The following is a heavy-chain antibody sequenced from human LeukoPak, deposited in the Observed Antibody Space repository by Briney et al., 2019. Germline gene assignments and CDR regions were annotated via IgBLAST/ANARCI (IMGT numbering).Heavy chain of an antibody. CDR3: ARQELVDIVATTY. V-gene: IGHV1-2*02. D-gene: IGHD5-12*01. J-gene: IGHJ4*02. CDR1: GYTFTGYF. CDR2: INPNSGGT. Sequence: GASAKVSCKASGYTFTGYFMHWVRQAPGQGLEWMGWINPNSGGTNYAQKFQGRVTMTRDTSISTAYMELSRLRSDDTAVYYCARQELVDIVATTYWGQGTLVTVSS.